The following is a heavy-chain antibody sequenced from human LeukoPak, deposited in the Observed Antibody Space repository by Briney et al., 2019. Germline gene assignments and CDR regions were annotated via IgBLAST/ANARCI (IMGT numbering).Heavy chain of an antibody. Sequence: GGSLRLSCAASGSTFSSYSMNWVRQAPGKGLEWVSSISSSSSYIYYADSVKGRFTISRDNAKNSLYLQMNSLRAEDTAVYYCARDLPDYYYYMDVWGKGTTVTVSS. J-gene: IGHJ6*03. CDR1: GSTFSSYS. CDR2: ISSSSSYI. V-gene: IGHV3-21*01. CDR3: ARDLPDYYYYMDV.